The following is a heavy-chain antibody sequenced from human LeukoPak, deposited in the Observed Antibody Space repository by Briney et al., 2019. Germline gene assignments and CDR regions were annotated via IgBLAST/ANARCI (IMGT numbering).Heavy chain of an antibody. CDR3: ARDLSYAFGA. J-gene: IGHJ3*01. V-gene: IGHV3-33*01. Sequence: PGRSLRLSCAASGFTFSSYGMHWVRQAPGKGLEWVAVIWYDGSNKYYADSVKGRFTISRDNSKNTLYLQMNSLRAEDSALYYCARDLSYAFGAWGQGTMVTVSS. CDR1: GFTFSSYG. CDR2: IWYDGSNK.